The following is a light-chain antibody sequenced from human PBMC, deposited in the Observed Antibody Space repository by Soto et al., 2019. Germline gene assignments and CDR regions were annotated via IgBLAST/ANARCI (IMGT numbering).Light chain of an antibody. CDR3: QQRSVWPPIT. CDR1: QNVDDY. Sequence: DIVLTQSPASLSLSLGERATLSCRASQNVDDYVAWYQQRPGQPPRLIIYDASERAPGIPARFSGSGSGTDFTRTISSLESDDFAVYYCQQRSVWPPITFGQGTRL. J-gene: IGKJ5*01. V-gene: IGKV3-11*01. CDR2: DAS.